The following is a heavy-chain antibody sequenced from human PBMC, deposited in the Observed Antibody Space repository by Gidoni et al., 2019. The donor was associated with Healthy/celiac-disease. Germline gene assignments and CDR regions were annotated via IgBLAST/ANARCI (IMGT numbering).Heavy chain of an antibody. CDR1: GFSLSNARMG. D-gene: IGHD3-22*01. V-gene: IGHV2-26*01. CDR3: ARIRREEDYYDSSGPQRRLDDNWFDP. J-gene: IGHJ5*02. Sequence: QVTLKESGPVLVKPTETLTLTCTVSGFSLSNARMGVSWIRQPPGKALEWLAHIFSNDEKSYSTSLKSRLTISKDTAKSQVVLTMTNMDPVDTATYYCARIRREEDYYDSSGPQRRLDDNWFDPWGQGTLVTVSS. CDR2: IFSNDEK.